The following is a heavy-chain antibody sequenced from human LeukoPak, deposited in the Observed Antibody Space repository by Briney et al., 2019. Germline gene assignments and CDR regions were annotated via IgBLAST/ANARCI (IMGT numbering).Heavy chain of an antibody. CDR2: ISWNSGGI. V-gene: IGHV3-9*01. D-gene: IGHD2-15*01. CDR3: AKDKSPDSDSTYYFDY. CDR1: GFTFYDYA. Sequence: TGRSLRLSCAASGFTFYDYAMHWVRQAPGKGLEWVSGISWNSGGIGYADAVKGRLTTPTDNAKTSLYLQMNRLRAEDTALYYCAKDKSPDSDSTYYFDYWGQGTLVTVSS. J-gene: IGHJ4*02.